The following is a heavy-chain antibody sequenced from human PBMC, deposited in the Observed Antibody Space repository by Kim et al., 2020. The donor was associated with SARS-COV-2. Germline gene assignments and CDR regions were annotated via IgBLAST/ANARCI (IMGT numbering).Heavy chain of an antibody. D-gene: IGHD2-21*02. J-gene: IGHJ4*02. CDR3: ARAIVVVTDHLFDY. Sequence: PTLQSRVTISVDTAKNPFSLKLSAVTAADTAVYYCARAIVVVTDHLFDYWGQGTLVTVSS. V-gene: IGHV4-39*07.